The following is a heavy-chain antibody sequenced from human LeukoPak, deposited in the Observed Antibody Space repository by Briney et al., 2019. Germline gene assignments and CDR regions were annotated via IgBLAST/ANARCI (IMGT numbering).Heavy chain of an antibody. Sequence: ASVKVSCKASGYTFTGYYMHWVRQAPGQGLEWMGWINPNSGGTNYAQKFQGRVTMTRDTSISTAYMELSRLRSDDTAVYYCARDSPPSLVRGDDYFDYWGQGTLVTVSS. CDR3: ARDSPPSLVRGDDYFDY. D-gene: IGHD3-10*01. CDR1: GYTFTGYY. CDR2: INPNSGGT. V-gene: IGHV1-2*02. J-gene: IGHJ4*02.